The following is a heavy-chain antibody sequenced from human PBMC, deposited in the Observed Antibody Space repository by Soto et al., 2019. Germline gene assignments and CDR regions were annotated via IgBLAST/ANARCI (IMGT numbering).Heavy chain of an antibody. Sequence: SETLSLTCTVSGGSIGSGGYYWSWIRQHPGKGLEWIGFIYHSDSTYYKSSLKSRLSMSVDTSRNHFSLTLSSVTAADTAVYYCARGGLYGYFEIWGQGTLVTVSS. CDR1: GGSIGSGGYY. D-gene: IGHD3-16*01. V-gene: IGHV4-31*03. CDR2: IYHSDST. J-gene: IGHJ4*02. CDR3: ARGGLYGYFEI.